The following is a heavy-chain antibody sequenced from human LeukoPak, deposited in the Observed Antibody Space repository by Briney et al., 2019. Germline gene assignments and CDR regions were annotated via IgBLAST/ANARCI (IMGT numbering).Heavy chain of an antibody. Sequence: GESLKISCKGSGYSFTNYWIGWVRQMPGKGLEWMGIILPNDSDTRYSPSFQGQVTISADKSINTAYLQWNSLQASDAAMYYCARRSTGSTTRYYFDYWGQGTLVTVS. CDR1: GYSFTNYW. D-gene: IGHD4-17*01. J-gene: IGHJ4*02. V-gene: IGHV5-51*01. CDR3: ARRSTGSTTRYYFDY. CDR2: ILPNDSDT.